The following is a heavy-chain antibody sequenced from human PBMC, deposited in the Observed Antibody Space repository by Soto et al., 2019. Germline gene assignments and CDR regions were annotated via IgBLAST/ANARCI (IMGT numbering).Heavy chain of an antibody. CDR3: TTDAHPPHIAVADTNQASDAFDT. CDR2: IKSKTDGGTT. J-gene: IGHJ3*02. Sequence: GGSLRLSCAASGFTFSNAWMSWVRQAPGKGLEWVGRIKSKTDGGTTDYAASVKGRFTISRDDSKNTLYLQMNSLKTEDTAVYYCTTDAHPPHIAVADTNQASDAFDTWGQGTMVTVSS. CDR1: GFTFSNAW. D-gene: IGHD6-19*01. V-gene: IGHV3-15*01.